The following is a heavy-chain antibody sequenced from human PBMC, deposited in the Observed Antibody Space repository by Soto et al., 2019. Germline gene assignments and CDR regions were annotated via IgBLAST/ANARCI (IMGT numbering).Heavy chain of an antibody. CDR3: AREYPYGSNFFDC. Sequence: QVRLQESGPGLVKPSQTLSLTCTVSGGSISSAAYYWSWIRQHPGKGLEWIGYVSHSGSTYYNPSLKSRVIVSVDTSKNQFSLSLTSVTAADTAVYYCAREYPYGSNFFDCRGQGALVTVSS. V-gene: IGHV4-31*03. D-gene: IGHD3-10*01. J-gene: IGHJ4*02. CDR1: GGSISSAAYY. CDR2: VSHSGST.